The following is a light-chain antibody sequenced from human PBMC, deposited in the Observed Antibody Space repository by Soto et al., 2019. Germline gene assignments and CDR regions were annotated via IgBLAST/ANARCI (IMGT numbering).Light chain of an antibody. CDR3: QQYHNWPPWT. J-gene: IGKJ1*01. CDR1: QSVSTN. V-gene: IGKV3-15*01. Sequence: EIVLPQSPAPLSVSPGEIATLSCRASQSVSTNLAWYQQKPGQAPRLLIYGASTRATGITARFSGSGSGTEFTLTISSLQSEDFAVYSCQQYHNWPPWTFGQGTKVEIK. CDR2: GAS.